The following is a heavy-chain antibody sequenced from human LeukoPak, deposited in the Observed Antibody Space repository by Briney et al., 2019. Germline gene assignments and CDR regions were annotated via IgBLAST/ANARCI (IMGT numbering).Heavy chain of an antibody. CDR1: GFTFTSYT. V-gene: IGHV3-33*08. CDR3: ARDRGSGDSFDL. CDR2: IWFDGSNQ. D-gene: IGHD6-19*01. Sequence: GGSLRLSCAASGFTFTSYTMNWVRQAPGKGLEWVAVIWFDGSNQYYVDSVRGRFSISRDNSKNTLYLQMNTLRAEDTGVYYCARDRGSGDSFDLWGQGAMVTVSS. J-gene: IGHJ3*01.